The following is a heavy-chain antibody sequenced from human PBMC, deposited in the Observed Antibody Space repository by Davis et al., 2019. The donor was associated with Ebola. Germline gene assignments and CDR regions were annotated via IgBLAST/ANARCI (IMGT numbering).Heavy chain of an antibody. Sequence: GESLKISCAASGFTFSSYGMHWVRQAPGKGLEWVAVTWYDGSNKYYADSVKGRFTISRDNSKNTLYLQMNSLRAEDTAVYYCATGIAARPSYYYGMDVWGQGTTVTVSS. CDR3: ATGIAARPSYYYGMDV. J-gene: IGHJ6*02. D-gene: IGHD6-6*01. CDR1: GFTFSSYG. V-gene: IGHV3-33*08. CDR2: TWYDGSNK.